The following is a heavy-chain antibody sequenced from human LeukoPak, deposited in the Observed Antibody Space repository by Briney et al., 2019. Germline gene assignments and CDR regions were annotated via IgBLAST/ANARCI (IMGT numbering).Heavy chain of an antibody. Sequence: SETLSLTCTVSGGSISNYYWSWIRQPPGKGLEWIGYIYYTGSTSYNPSLKSRVTISVDTSKKQFFLKLRSVTAADTAVYYCASSHMLQYCSRTNCGREFDYWGQGTLITVSS. CDR1: GGSISNYY. CDR3: ASSHMLQYCSRTNCGREFDY. V-gene: IGHV4-59*01. CDR2: IYYTGST. D-gene: IGHD2-2*01. J-gene: IGHJ4*02.